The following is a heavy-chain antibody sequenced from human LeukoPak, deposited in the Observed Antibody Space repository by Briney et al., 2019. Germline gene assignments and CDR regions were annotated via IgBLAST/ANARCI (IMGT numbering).Heavy chain of an antibody. V-gene: IGHV4-30-4*01. CDR3: ARDRVFGRVAAAQNYGTFDY. CDR2: IYYSGST. J-gene: IGHJ4*02. Sequence: SETLSLTCTVSGGSISSGDYYWSWIRQPPGKGLEWIGYIYYSGSTYYNPSLKSRVTISVDTSKNQFSLKLSSVTAADTAVYYCARDRVFGRVAAAQNYGTFDYWGQGTLVTVSS. CDR1: GGSISSGDYY. D-gene: IGHD6-13*01.